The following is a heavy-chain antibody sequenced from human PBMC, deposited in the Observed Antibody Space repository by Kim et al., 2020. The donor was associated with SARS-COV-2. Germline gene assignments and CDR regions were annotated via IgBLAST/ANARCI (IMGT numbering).Heavy chain of an antibody. D-gene: IGHD2-15*01. J-gene: IGHJ4*02. CDR1: GYTFTSYA. CDR3: ARDRSSGGSIEVSEDDY. CDR2: INTNTGNP. V-gene: IGHV7-4-1*02. Sequence: ASVKVSCKASGYTFTSYAMNWVRQAPGQGLEWMGWINTNTGNPTYAQGFTGRFVFSLDTSVSTAYLQISSLKAEDTAVYYCARDRSSGGSIEVSEDDYWGQGTLVTVSS.